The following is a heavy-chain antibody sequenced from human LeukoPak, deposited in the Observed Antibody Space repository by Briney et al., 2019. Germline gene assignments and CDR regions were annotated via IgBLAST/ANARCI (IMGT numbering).Heavy chain of an antibody. Sequence: GGSLRLSCAASGFTFRSYSMNWVRQAPGKGLEWVSSISSSSSYIYYADSVKGRFTISRDNAKNSLYLQMNSLRAEDTAVYYCARARGYTYGFDYWGQGTLVTVSS. CDR1: GFTFRSYS. D-gene: IGHD5-18*01. J-gene: IGHJ4*02. V-gene: IGHV3-21*01. CDR2: ISSSSSYI. CDR3: ARARGYTYGFDY.